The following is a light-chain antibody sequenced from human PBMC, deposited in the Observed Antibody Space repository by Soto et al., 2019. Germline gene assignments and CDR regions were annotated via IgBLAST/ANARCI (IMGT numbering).Light chain of an antibody. CDR3: QHYDNLPLT. Sequence: DIQMTQSPSSLSASVGDRVTITCQASQDISNYLNWYQQKPGKAPKLLIYDASKLETGVPSRFSGCGSGSDFTFTISSLQPEDIATYYCQHYDNLPLTFGGGTNVEIK. V-gene: IGKV1-33*01. CDR2: DAS. J-gene: IGKJ4*01. CDR1: QDISNY.